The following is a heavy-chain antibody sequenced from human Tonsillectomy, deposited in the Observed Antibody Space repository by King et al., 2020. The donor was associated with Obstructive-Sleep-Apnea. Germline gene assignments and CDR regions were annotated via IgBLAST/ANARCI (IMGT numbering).Heavy chain of an antibody. J-gene: IGHJ4*02. CDR2: ICSNGGSA. Sequence: VQLVESGGGLVQPGGSLRLSCSSSGFTFSSYAMHWVRQAPGKGLEYVSAICSNGGSAYYADSVKGRFTISRDNSKNTLYLQMSSLRAEDTAVYYCVKAPVLRFLEWLLGPFDYWGQGTLVTVSS. CDR3: VKAPVLRFLEWLLGPFDY. CDR1: GFTFSSYA. D-gene: IGHD3-3*01. V-gene: IGHV3-64D*06.